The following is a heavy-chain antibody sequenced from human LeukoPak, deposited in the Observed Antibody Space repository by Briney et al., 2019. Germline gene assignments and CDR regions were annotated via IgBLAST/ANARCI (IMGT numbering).Heavy chain of an antibody. J-gene: IGHJ4*02. D-gene: IGHD2-2*01. Sequence: SETLSLTCTVSGGSISSGDYYWSWIRQPPGKGLEWIGYIYYSGSTYYNPSLKSRVTISVDTSKNQFSLKLTSVTAADTAVYYSARESTGFDYWGQGTLVTVSS. CDR1: GGSISSGDYY. CDR2: IYYSGST. CDR3: ARESTGFDY. V-gene: IGHV4-30-4*02.